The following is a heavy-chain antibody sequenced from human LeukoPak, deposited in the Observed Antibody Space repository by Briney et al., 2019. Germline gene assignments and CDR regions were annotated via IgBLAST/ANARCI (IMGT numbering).Heavy chain of an antibody. CDR1: GGSFSSYY. CDR3: ARGKWGYYGSGTPPAFDY. CDR2: INHSGTT. V-gene: IGHV4-34*01. D-gene: IGHD3-10*01. J-gene: IGHJ4*02. Sequence: SETLSLTCAVYGGSFSSYYWSWIRQPPGKGLEWIGKINHSGTTNYNPSLKSRVTISVDTSKNQFSLKLSSVTAADTAVYYCARGKWGYYGSGTPPAFDYWGQGTLVTVSS.